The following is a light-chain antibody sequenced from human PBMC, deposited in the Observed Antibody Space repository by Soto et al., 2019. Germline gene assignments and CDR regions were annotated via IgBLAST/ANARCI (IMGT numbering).Light chain of an antibody. CDR3: QHYNNWPLT. CDR2: GAS. J-gene: IGKJ4*01. Sequence: EIVMTQSPATLSVSPGERATLSCRASQSISNKLGWYQQKPGQAPRLLIYGASTRATGIPGRFSGSGSGTEFTPTISTVQSEDLAVYYCQHYNNWPLTFGRGTKVDIK. V-gene: IGKV3-15*01. CDR1: QSISNK.